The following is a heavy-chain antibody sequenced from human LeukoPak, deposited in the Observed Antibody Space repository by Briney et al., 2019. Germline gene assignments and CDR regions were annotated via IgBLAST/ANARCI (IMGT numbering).Heavy chain of an antibody. CDR3: ARVGGYYFAPDY. CDR1: GYTFTSYY. V-gene: IGHV1-2*02. D-gene: IGHD2-15*01. CDR2: SDPKSGAT. Sequence: GASVKVSCKTSGYTFTSYYIHWLRQAPGQRFEWMGWSDPKSGATKYEHFQGRVTMTRDTSISTAYMDLRSLRSDDTAVYYCARVGGYYFAPDYWGQGTLVTVSS. J-gene: IGHJ4*02.